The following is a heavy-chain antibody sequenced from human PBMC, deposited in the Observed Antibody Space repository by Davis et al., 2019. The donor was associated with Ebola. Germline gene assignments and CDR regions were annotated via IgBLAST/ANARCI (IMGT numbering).Heavy chain of an antibody. J-gene: IGHJ3*02. CDR3: AKDPTRYKPRDAFDI. D-gene: IGHD5-24*01. CDR1: GLTFSRYS. Sequence: GGSLRLSCAASGLTFSRYSMNWVRQAPGKGLEWVSYISSSTSTIYYADSVKGRFTISRDNAKNSLYLQMNSLRAEDTAVYYCAKDPTRYKPRDAFDIWGQGTMVTVSS. V-gene: IGHV3-48*04. CDR2: ISSSTSTI.